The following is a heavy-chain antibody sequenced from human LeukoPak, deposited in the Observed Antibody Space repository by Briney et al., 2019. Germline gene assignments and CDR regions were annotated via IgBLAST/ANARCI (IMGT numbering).Heavy chain of an antibody. CDR1: GFTFSSYA. CDR3: ARVGYSGYDYDY. J-gene: IGHJ4*02. CDR2: ISGSGDTT. V-gene: IGHV3-23*01. Sequence: GGSLRLSCAASGFTFSSYAMSWVRQAPGKGLEWVSVISGSGDTTYYADSVEGRCTISRDNSKDALYLQMNSLRAEDTAVYYCARVGYSGYDYDYWGQGTLVTVSS. D-gene: IGHD5-12*01.